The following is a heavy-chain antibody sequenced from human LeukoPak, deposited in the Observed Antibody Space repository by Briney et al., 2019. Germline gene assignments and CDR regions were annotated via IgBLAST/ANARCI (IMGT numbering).Heavy chain of an antibody. Sequence: SETLSLTCAVSGGSISSNSYYWGWIRQPPGKGLEWIGSIYYSGSTYYNPSLKSRVTISVDTSKNQFSLKLSSVTAADTAVYYCARDREMATIEDYYFDYWGQGTLVTVSS. CDR2: IYYSGST. V-gene: IGHV4-39*07. D-gene: IGHD5-24*01. J-gene: IGHJ4*02. CDR1: GGSISSNSYY. CDR3: ARDREMATIEDYYFDY.